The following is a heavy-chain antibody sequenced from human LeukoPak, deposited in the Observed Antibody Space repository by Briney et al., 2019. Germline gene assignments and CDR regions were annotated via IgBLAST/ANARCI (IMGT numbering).Heavy chain of an antibody. D-gene: IGHD3-9*01. J-gene: IGHJ5*02. CDR1: GGSISSYY. V-gene: IGHV4-59*01. CDR3: ARNPKYYDILTGYYKFDP. Sequence: NSSETLSLTCTVSGGSISSYYWSWIRQPPGKGLEWIGYIYYSRSTNYNPSLKSRVTISVDTSKNQFSLKLSSVTAADTAVYYCARNPKYYDILTGYYKFDPWGQGTLVTVSS. CDR2: IYYSRST.